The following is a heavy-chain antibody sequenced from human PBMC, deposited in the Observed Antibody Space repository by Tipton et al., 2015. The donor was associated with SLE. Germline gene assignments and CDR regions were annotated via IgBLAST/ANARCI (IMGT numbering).Heavy chain of an antibody. J-gene: IGHJ4*02. V-gene: IGHV3-30*04. Sequence: QVQLVQSGGGVVQTGGSLRLSCAASGFTFNTSAMHWVRQAPGKGLEWVAVISHDGNNKYYADSVKGRFTISRDNSKETLYLQMHSLRVADTAVYYCARDLREYTSGTLDYRGQGNLVTVSS. CDR1: GFTFNTSA. D-gene: IGHD5-18*01. CDR2: ISHDGNNK. CDR3: ARDLREYTSGTLDY.